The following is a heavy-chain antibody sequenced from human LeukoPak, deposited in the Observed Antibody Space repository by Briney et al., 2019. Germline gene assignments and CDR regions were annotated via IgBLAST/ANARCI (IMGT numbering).Heavy chain of an antibody. Sequence: GGSLRLSCTASGFTFSSYWMNWVRQVPGKELEWVAIIKSDGTEEHYLDSVKGRFTVSRDNANNLLFLQMNNLRAEDTAVYYCAGGGGYLIDYWGQGTLVTVSS. CDR2: IKSDGTEE. CDR1: GFTFSSYW. V-gene: IGHV3-7*01. J-gene: IGHJ4*02. CDR3: AGGGGYLIDY. D-gene: IGHD3-22*01.